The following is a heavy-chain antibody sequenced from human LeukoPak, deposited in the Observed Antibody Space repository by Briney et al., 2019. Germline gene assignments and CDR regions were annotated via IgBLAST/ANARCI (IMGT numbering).Heavy chain of an antibody. Sequence: SETLSLTCDVSGGSFNDYYWSWIRQAPGKGLEWIGEIRHSGSTNYNPSLKSRVTISVDTSKNQFSLKLSSVTAADTAVYYCARGRYSYGAFDYWGQGTLVTVSS. CDR3: ARGRYSYGAFDY. CDR2: IRHSGST. D-gene: IGHD5-18*01. CDR1: GGSFNDYY. J-gene: IGHJ4*02. V-gene: IGHV4-34*01.